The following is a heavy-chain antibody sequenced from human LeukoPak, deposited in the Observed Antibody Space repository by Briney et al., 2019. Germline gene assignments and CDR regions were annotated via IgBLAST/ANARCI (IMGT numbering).Heavy chain of an antibody. CDR3: VRDLAAAIGDY. V-gene: IGHV1-2*02. J-gene: IGHJ4*02. D-gene: IGHD6-13*01. Sequence: ASVKVSCKGSGYXFIGYYIHWVRQAPGQGLEWMGWINPNTGDTNYAQKFQGRVTMTRETSISTAYMDLSRLRSDDTAVYYCVRDLAAAIGDYWGQGILVTVSS. CDR2: INPNTGDT. CDR1: GYXFIGYY.